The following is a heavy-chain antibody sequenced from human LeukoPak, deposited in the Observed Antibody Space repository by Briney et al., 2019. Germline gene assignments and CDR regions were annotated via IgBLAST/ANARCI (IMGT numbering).Heavy chain of an antibody. CDR2: IYYSGST. D-gene: IGHD1-26*01. J-gene: IGHJ4*02. V-gene: IGHV4-39*07. CDR1: GGSVSSGSYY. Sequence: PSETLSLTCTVSGGSVSSGSYYWGWIRQPPGKGLEWIGSIYYSGSTYYKPSLKSRVTMSLDKSRNQLSLKLTSVTAADTAIYYCSRESGAFCPFGYWGQGTLVIVPP. CDR3: SRESGAFCPFGY.